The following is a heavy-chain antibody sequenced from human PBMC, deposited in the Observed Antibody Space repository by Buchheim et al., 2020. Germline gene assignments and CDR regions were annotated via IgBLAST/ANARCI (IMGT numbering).Heavy chain of an antibody. V-gene: IGHV5-51*01. Sequence: EVQLVQSGAEVKKPGESLKISCKSSGYSFTSHWIGWVRQIPGKGLEWMGIIYPGDSATRYSPSFQGPVSIPADKSISTAYPQWSRLKASDTAMYFCARWAVSTVMVVFDYWGQGTL. CDR1: GYSFTSHW. CDR3: ARWAVSTVMVVFDY. J-gene: IGHJ4*02. CDR2: IYPGDSAT. D-gene: IGHD5-18*01.